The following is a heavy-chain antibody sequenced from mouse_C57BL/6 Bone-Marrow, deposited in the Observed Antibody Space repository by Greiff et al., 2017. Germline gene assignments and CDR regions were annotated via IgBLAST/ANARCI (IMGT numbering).Heavy chain of an antibody. CDR1: GFTFTDYY. Sequence: DVQLVESGGGLVQPGGSLSLSCAASGFTFTDYYMSWVRQPPGKGLEWLGFIRNKANGYTTESSASVKGRFTISRANSQSILYLQMNDLRAEDSATYYCARDEDGSYGYEFAYWGQGTLVTVSA. CDR3: ARDEDGSYGYEFAY. J-gene: IGHJ3*01. D-gene: IGHD2-2*01. V-gene: IGHV7-3*01. CDR2: IRNKANGYTT.